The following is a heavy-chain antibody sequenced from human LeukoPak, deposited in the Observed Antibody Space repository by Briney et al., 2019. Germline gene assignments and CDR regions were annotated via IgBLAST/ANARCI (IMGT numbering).Heavy chain of an antibody. CDR3: ARPGYCSGGSCYGPDYFDY. Sequence: GEPLKISCKGSGYSFTSYWIGWVRQMPGKGLEWMGIIYPGDSDTRYSPSFQGQVTISADKSISAAYLQWSSLKASDTAMYYCARPGYCSGGSCYGPDYFDYWGQGTLVTVSS. D-gene: IGHD2-15*01. CDR1: GYSFTSYW. CDR2: IYPGDSDT. V-gene: IGHV5-51*01. J-gene: IGHJ4*02.